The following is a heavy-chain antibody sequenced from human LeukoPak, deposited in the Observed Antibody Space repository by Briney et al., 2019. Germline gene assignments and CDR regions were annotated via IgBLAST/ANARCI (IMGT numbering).Heavy chain of an antibody. J-gene: IGHJ4*02. CDR2: IRYDGSNT. CDR3: ARDPSQLLWFGDATDGLDY. V-gene: IGHV3-30*02. Sequence: GGSLRLSCAASGFTFSTYGMHWVRQAPGKGLEWVAFIRYDGSNTYYADSVKGRFTISRDNSKNTLYLQMNSLRAEDTAVYYCARDPSQLLWFGDATDGLDYWGQGTLVTVSS. CDR1: GFTFSTYG. D-gene: IGHD3-10*01.